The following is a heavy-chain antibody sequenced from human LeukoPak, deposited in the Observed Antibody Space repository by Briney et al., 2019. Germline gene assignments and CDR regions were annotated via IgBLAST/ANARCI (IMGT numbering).Heavy chain of an antibody. CDR2: IYYSGST. CDR3: ARDSQYGSGSYYVDAFDI. Sequence: KPSETLSLTCTVSGGSISNYYWSWIRQPPGKGLEWIGYIYYSGSTNYNPSLKSRVTISVDTSKNQFSLKLSSVTAADTAVYYCARDSQYGSGSYYVDAFDIWGQGTMVTVSS. D-gene: IGHD3-10*01. V-gene: IGHV4-59*12. CDR1: GGSISNYY. J-gene: IGHJ3*02.